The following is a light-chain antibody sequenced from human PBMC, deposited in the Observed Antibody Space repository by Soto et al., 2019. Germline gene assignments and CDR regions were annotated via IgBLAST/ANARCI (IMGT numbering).Light chain of an antibody. Sequence: QTVVTQETSLTVSPGGTVTLTCGSSTGAVTNGHYPYWFQQKPGQAPRTLIYDTTNRHSWTPARFSGSLLGGKAALTLSGAQPEDEAEYYCLLSYNGPYVFGTGTKLTVL. CDR1: TGAVTNGHY. CDR3: LLSYNGPYV. CDR2: DTT. V-gene: IGLV7-46*01. J-gene: IGLJ1*01.